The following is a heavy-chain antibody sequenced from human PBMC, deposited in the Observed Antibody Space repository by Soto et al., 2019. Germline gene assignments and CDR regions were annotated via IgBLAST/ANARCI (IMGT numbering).Heavy chain of an antibody. Sequence: GASVKVSCKTSGYTFTSYTMHWVRQAPGQRPEWMGWINAGNGNTKYSQKFQGRVTITRDTSASTAYMELSSLRSEDTAVYYCGGSSTSGRNKRLYDYYGMDVWGQGTTVTVSS. J-gene: IGHJ6*02. CDR3: GGSSTSGRNKRLYDYYGMDV. CDR2: INAGNGNT. CDR1: GYTFTSYT. D-gene: IGHD2-2*01. V-gene: IGHV1-3*01.